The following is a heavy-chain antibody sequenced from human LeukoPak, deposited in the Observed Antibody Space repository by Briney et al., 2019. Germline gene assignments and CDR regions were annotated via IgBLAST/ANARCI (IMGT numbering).Heavy chain of an antibody. Sequence: PGGSLRLSCAASGYTFSSYSMNWVRQAPGKGLEWVSYISSSSSTIYYADSVEGRFTISRDNAKNSLYLQMNSLRAEDTAVYYCAREDGDIVVVPAAFDYWGQGTLVTVSS. J-gene: IGHJ4*02. D-gene: IGHD2-2*01. CDR1: GYTFSSYS. CDR2: ISSSSSTI. CDR3: AREDGDIVVVPAAFDY. V-gene: IGHV3-48*01.